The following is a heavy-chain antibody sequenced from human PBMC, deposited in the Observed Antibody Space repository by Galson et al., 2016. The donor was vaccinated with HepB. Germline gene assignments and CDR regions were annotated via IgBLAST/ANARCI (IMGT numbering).Heavy chain of an antibody. J-gene: IGHJ6*02. CDR3: AKGAYYGSSILYGMDV. Sequence: SLRLSCAASGFTFSTYAMSWVRQAPGKGLEWVSGISGSGGSTYYADSVKGRFTISRDNSKNTLYLQMKSQRSEATAVYYCAKGAYYGSSILYGMDVWGQGTTVTVSS. CDR2: ISGSGGST. CDR1: GFTFSTYA. V-gene: IGHV3-23*01. D-gene: IGHD3-10*01.